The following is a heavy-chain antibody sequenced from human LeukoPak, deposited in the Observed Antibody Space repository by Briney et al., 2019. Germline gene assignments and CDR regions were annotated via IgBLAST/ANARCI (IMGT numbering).Heavy chain of an antibody. CDR2: VNGDGSAT. V-gene: IGHV3-74*01. Sequence: GGSLRLSCAAFGFTFSNYWMHWVRQAPGKGLVWVSRVNGDGSATNYADSVKGRSTISRDNAKNTLYLQMNSLRPEDTAVYYCARNHYGSVDYWGQGTLVTVSS. CDR1: GFTFSNYW. J-gene: IGHJ4*02. D-gene: IGHD3-10*01. CDR3: ARNHYGSVDY.